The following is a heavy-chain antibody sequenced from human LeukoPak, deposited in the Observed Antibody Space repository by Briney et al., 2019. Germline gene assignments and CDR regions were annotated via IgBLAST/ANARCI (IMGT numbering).Heavy chain of an antibody. D-gene: IGHD2-15*01. Sequence: GGSLRLSCAASGFTFSSYWMSWVRQAPGKGLEWVANIKQDGSEKYYVDSVKGRFTISRDNAKNSLYLQINSLRAEDTAVYYCVRPELPGWSVLFGFWGQGTLVTVSS. CDR2: IKQDGSEK. V-gene: IGHV3-7*01. CDR3: VRPELPGWSVLFGF. CDR1: GFTFSSYW. J-gene: IGHJ4*02.